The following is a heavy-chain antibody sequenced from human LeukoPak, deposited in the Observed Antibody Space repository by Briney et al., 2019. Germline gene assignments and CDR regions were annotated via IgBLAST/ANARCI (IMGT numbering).Heavy chain of an antibody. D-gene: IGHD3-22*01. Sequence: SETLSLTCTVSGGSISSGSYYWSWIRQPAGKGLEWIGRIYYSGSTYYNPSLKSRVTISVDTSKNQFSLKLSSVTAADTAVYYCARDRYDSSGYTYDSAFDIWGQGTMVTVSS. CDR2: IYYSGST. J-gene: IGHJ3*02. CDR1: GGSISSGSYY. CDR3: ARDRYDSSGYTYDSAFDI. V-gene: IGHV4-39*07.